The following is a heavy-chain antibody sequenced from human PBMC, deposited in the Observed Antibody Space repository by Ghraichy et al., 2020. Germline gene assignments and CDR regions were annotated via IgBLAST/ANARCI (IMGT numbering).Heavy chain of an antibody. J-gene: IGHJ4*02. CDR1: GFTFLNYW. V-gene: IGHV3-7*01. CDR2: IDQDGSEK. D-gene: IGHD4-23*01. Sequence: GGSLRLSCVASGFTFLNYWMTWVRQAPGKGLEWVANIDQDGSEKYNVDSVKGRFTISRDNAKNSLYLQMNSLRVEDTAVYYCARVPADFYGGHAFDYWGQGTLVTVSS. CDR3: ARVPADFYGGHAFDY.